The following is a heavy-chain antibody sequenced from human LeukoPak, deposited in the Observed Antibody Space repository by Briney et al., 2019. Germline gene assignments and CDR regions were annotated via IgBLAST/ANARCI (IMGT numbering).Heavy chain of an antibody. V-gene: IGHV3-23*01. CDR1: GFTFSSYA. CDR3: AKVLGVDSSSWKTYFDY. Sequence: PWGSLRVSCAASGFTFSSYAMSWVRQAPGKGVECVSAISGSGGSTYYADSVKGRFTISRDNSKNTLCLQMNSLRAEDTAVYYCAKVLGVDSSSWKTYFDYWGQGTLVTVSS. D-gene: IGHD6-13*01. J-gene: IGHJ4*02. CDR2: ISGSGGST.